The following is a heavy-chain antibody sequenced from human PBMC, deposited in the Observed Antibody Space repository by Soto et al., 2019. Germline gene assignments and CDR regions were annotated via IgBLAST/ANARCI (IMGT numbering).Heavy chain of an antibody. J-gene: IGHJ4*02. Sequence: EVQLLESGGGLVQPGGSLRLSCVTSAFILSSYVMSWVRQSPGKGLEWVSSINGNTIYYADSVKGRFTISRDNSKNALSLQMNSLRAEDTAVYYCAKLASHSYGDYGFWGQGTLVTVSS. CDR3: AKLASHSYGDYGF. V-gene: IGHV3-23*01. CDR2: INGNTI. CDR1: AFILSSYV. D-gene: IGHD4-17*01.